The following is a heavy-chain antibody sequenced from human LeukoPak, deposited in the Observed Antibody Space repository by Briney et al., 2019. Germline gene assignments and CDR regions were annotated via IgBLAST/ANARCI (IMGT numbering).Heavy chain of an antibody. CDR1: GFTFSSYG. J-gene: IGHJ4*02. CDR2: IWYDGSNK. V-gene: IGHV3-33*01. CDR3: AIDFYLYVRRGNPLRY. D-gene: IGHD1-14*01. Sequence: GGALRLSCAASGFTFSSYGMHWVRQAPGKGLEWVAVIWYDGSNKYYADSVKGRFTISRDNSKNTLYLQMNSLRAEDTAVYYCAIDFYLYVRRGNPLRYWGQGTLVTVSS.